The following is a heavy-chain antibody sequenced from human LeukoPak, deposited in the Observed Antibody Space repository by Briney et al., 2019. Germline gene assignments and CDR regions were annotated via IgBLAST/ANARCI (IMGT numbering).Heavy chain of an antibody. CDR1: GFTFSSYW. V-gene: IGHV3-74*01. CDR2: INSDGSST. D-gene: IGHD6-6*01. Sequence: GGSLRLSCAASGFTFSSYWMHWVRQAPGKGLAWVSRINSDGSSTIYADSVKGRFTISRDNAKNTLYLQMNSLKAEDTAVYYCARGAARLGSDYWGQGTLVTVSS. J-gene: IGHJ4*02. CDR3: ARGAARLGSDY.